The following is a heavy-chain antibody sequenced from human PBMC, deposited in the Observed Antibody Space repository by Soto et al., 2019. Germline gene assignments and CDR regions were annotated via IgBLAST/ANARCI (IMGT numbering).Heavy chain of an antibody. CDR2: ISYDGSNK. J-gene: IGHJ6*02. Sequence: GGSLRLSCAASGFTVSSYAMHWVRQAPGKGLEWVAVISYDGSNKYYADSVKGRFTISRDNSKNTLYLEMNSLRAEDTAVYYCARDLGLWGYYYYGLDVWGQGTTVTVSS. D-gene: IGHD3-16*01. CDR3: ARDLGLWGYYYYGLDV. V-gene: IGHV3-30-3*01. CDR1: GFTVSSYA.